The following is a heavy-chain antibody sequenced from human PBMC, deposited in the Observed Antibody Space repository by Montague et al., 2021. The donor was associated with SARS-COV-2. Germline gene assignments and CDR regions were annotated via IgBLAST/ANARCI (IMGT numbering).Heavy chain of an antibody. Sequence: SETLSLTCTVSGGSISSYFWSWIRQPPGKGLEWIGYIYYSGSTKYNPSLKSRVTISVDTSKNQFSLNLSSVTAADTAAYYCVRERRQLWSWGMDVWGQGTTVTVSS. D-gene: IGHD5-18*01. CDR3: VRERRQLWSWGMDV. J-gene: IGHJ6*02. CDR2: IYYSGST. V-gene: IGHV4-59*13. CDR1: GGSISSYF.